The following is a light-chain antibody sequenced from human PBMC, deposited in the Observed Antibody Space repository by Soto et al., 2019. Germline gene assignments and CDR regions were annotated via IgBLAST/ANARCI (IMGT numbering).Light chain of an antibody. J-gene: IGLJ3*02. Sequence: QSALTQPASVSGSPGQSITISCTGTSSDVGAYNYVSWYQQHPGKAPKLMISGVSNRPSGVSNRFSGSKSGNTASLTISGLHADDEADYYCSSYTGSSTPWVFGGGTKLTVL. CDR1: SSDVGAYNY. CDR3: SSYTGSSTPWV. V-gene: IGLV2-14*01. CDR2: GVS.